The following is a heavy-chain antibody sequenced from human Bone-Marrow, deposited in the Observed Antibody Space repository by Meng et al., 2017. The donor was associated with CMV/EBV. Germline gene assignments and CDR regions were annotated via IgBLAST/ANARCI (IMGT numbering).Heavy chain of an antibody. D-gene: IGHD1-26*01. CDR3: APGFRSWSGSYSS. CDR1: GAPFSGY. J-gene: IGHJ4*02. Sequence: QVHLQQWGAGLLKPSETLSLTCGVYGAPFSGYWSWVRQPPGKGLEWIGEITHSGSTNYNVSLKSRVTISIDTSKNQFSLKLSSVTAMDTAVYYCAPGFRSWSGSYSSWGQGTLVTVSS. CDR2: ITHSGST. V-gene: IGHV4-34*01.